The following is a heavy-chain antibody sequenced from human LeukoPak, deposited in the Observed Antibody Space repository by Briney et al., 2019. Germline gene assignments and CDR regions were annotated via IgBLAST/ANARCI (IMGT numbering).Heavy chain of an antibody. Sequence: GGSLRVPCAASGFTFTSYAMTWVRQAPGKGLEWVSAISGSGGSTYYADSVKGRFTISRDNSKNTLYLQMNSLRAKDTAVYYCAKIFAVTITLFDYWGQRTLVTVSS. CDR2: ISGSGGST. D-gene: IGHD4-17*01. J-gene: IGHJ4*02. CDR3: AKIFAVTITLFDY. CDR1: GFTFTSYA. V-gene: IGHV3-23*01.